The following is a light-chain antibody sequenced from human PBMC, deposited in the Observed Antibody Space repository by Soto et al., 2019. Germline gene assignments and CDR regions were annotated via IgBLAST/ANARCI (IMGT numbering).Light chain of an antibody. CDR3: GEDYNYPFT. Sequence: AVQMTQSPSSLPASVGDRVTITCRASQDIRKDLAWYQQKPGKAPQILVYGASTLQTGVASRFSGSGSATDFTLTISSMQPEDSAAYYCGEDYNYPFTFGQGTKVDIK. V-gene: IGKV1-6*01. CDR2: GAS. J-gene: IGKJ2*01. CDR1: QDIRKD.